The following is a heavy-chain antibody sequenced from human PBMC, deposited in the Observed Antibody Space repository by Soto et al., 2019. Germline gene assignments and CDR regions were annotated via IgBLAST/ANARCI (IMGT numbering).Heavy chain of an antibody. CDR1: GFTFSMYS. D-gene: IGHD4-17*01. J-gene: IGHJ4*02. V-gene: IGHV3-64D*06. CDR3: VKLAEYGVDEG. CDR2: ISDDGRST. Sequence: GGSLRLSCSASGFTFSMYSMHWTRQAPGKGLEYVSAISDDGRSTYYADSVKGRYTISRDNSNNAVFLQMSSLRPDDTAVYYCVKLAEYGVDEGWGLGTLVTVS.